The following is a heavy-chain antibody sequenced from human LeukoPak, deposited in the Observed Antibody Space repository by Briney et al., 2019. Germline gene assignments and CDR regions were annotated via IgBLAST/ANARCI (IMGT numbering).Heavy chain of an antibody. D-gene: IGHD3/OR15-3a*01. CDR1: GFNFSFYA. J-gene: IGHJ4*02. V-gene: IGHV3-23*01. Sequence: GGSLRVSCAASGFNFSFYAMTWVRQAPGKGLEWVSAISGSGGSTYYADSVKGRFTISRDNSKNTLYLQMNSLRAEDTAVYYCAKQESTQLYDFIDYWGQGTLVTVSS. CDR2: ISGSGGST. CDR3: AKQESTQLYDFIDY.